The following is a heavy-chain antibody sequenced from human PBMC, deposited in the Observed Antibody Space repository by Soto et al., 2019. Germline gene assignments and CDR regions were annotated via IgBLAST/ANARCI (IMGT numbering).Heavy chain of an antibody. Sequence: EASVKVSCKASGYTFTSYGISWVRQAPGQGLEWMGWISAYNGNTNYAQKLQGRVTMTTDTSTSTAYMELSRLRSDDTAVYYCARAGPGIDAFDIWGQGTMVTVSS. J-gene: IGHJ3*02. CDR2: ISAYNGNT. V-gene: IGHV1-18*01. CDR1: GYTFTSYG. CDR3: ARAGPGIDAFDI.